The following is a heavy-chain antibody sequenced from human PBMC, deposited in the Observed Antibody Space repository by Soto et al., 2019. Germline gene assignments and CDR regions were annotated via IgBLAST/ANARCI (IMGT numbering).Heavy chain of an antibody. CDR1: GFTFNNFW. Sequence: EVQLVESGGGLVQPGGSLRLSCAASGFTFNNFWLHWVRQGQGKGLEWVSRINTDGSDRRYADSVKGPLAISRDNAKSTLFVQMDSRRAEDTAVNYWARSGQVAGLAYWGQGTLVTVS. CDR2: INTDGSDR. J-gene: IGHJ4*02. D-gene: IGHD2-15*01. CDR3: ARSGQVAGLAY. V-gene: IGHV3-74*01.